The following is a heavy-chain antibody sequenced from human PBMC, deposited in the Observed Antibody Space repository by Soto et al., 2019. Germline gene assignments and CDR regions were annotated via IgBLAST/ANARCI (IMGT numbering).Heavy chain of an antibody. CDR2: IIPILGIA. CDR3: ARDPIYYYGSHAFDI. V-gene: IGHV1-69*04. CDR1: GYTFTSYG. J-gene: IGHJ3*02. Sequence: GASVKVSCKASGYTFTSYGISWVRQAPGQGLEWMGRIIPILGIANYAQKFQGRVTITADKSTSTAYMELSSLRSEDTAVYYCARDPIYYYGSHAFDIWGQGTMVTVSS. D-gene: IGHD3-10*01.